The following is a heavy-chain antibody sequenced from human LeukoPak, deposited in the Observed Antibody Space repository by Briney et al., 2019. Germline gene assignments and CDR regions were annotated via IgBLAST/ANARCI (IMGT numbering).Heavy chain of an antibody. Sequence: GGSLRLSCAASGFTFNRYAMSWVRQAPGKGLEWISSISGSSDIIDYADSVKGRFTISRDNSKNTVYLQMNSQRVEDTAVYYCAKGGQLWEYWGQGTLVTVSS. CDR1: GFTFNRYA. CDR2: ISGSSDII. V-gene: IGHV3-23*01. J-gene: IGHJ4*02. D-gene: IGHD3-10*01. CDR3: AKGGQLWEY.